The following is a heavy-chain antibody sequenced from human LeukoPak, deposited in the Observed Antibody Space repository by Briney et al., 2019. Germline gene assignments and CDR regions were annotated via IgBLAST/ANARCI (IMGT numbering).Heavy chain of an antibody. CDR1: GFTFDDYA. CDR2: ISYNSDTI. J-gene: IGHJ2*01. Sequence: PGGSLRLPCAASGFTFDDYALHWVRQAPGKGLEWVSGISYNSDTIAYADSVKGRFTISRDNAKNSLYLQMNSLRAEDTALYYCAKDYCGGDCYSGWYFDLWGRGTLVTVSS. V-gene: IGHV3-9*01. D-gene: IGHD2-21*02. CDR3: AKDYCGGDCYSGWYFDL.